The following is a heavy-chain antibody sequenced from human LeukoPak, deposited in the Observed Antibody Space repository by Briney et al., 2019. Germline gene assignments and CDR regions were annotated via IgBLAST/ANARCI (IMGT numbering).Heavy chain of an antibody. CDR2: IYPLETT. D-gene: IGHD6-19*01. V-gene: IGHV4-61*02. CDR1: GDSVNSGAYY. CDR3: AREIVAGLGVSFDI. Sequence: PSQTLSLTCTVSGDSVNSGAYYWSWLRQPAGKEPEWIGRIYPLETTNYNPSLKSRVAISVDTSKNQFSPKLSSVTAADTAVYYCAREIVAGLGVSFDIWGQGTMVTVSS. J-gene: IGHJ3*02.